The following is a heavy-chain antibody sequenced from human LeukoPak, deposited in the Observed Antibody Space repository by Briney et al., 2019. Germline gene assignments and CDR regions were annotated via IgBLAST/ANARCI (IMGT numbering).Heavy chain of an antibody. V-gene: IGHV3-15*01. CDR3: TTGLLSNFDY. CDR1: GFTFSNAR. CDR2: IKSKSDGETT. Sequence: GGSLRLSCAASGFTFSNARMSWVRQASGKGLEWVGRIKSKSDGETTDYAAPVKDRFTISRDDSTNTLYLQMNSLKIEDTAVYYCTTGLLSNFDYWGQGTPLTVSS. D-gene: IGHD3/OR15-3a*01. J-gene: IGHJ4*02.